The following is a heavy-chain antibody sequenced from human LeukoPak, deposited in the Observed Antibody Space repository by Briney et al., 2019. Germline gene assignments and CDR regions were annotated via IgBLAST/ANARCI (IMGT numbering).Heavy chain of an antibody. CDR1: GFTFCIYG. CDR3: AKGSGWEMSYYYYMDV. D-gene: IGHD1-26*01. V-gene: IGHV3-30*02. J-gene: IGHJ6*03. CDR2: IRYDGSEK. Sequence: GGPLRLSCAASGFTFCIYGMHWVRQAPGKGLEWVAFIRYDGSEKYYVGSVKGRLTISRDNSKNTLYLQMNSLRAEDTAVYYCAKGSGWEMSYYYYMDVWGKGTTVTISS.